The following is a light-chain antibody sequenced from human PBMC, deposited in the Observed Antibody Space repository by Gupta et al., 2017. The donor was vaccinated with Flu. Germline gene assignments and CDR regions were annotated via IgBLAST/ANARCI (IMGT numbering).Light chain of an antibody. CDR1: ALPKQY. J-gene: IGLJ3*02. CDR3: QSADTTGARRV. Sequence: SYELTQSPSVSVSPGQTARIPCSGDALPKQYAYWYQQKAGQAPVLIMSQDNKRPSGIPERFSGSSSGTTVTLIISGVQTEDEADYYCQSADTTGARRVFGGGTRLTVL. CDR2: QDN. V-gene: IGLV3-25*02.